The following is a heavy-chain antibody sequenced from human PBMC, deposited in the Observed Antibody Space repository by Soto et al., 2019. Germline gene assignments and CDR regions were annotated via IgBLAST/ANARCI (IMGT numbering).Heavy chain of an antibody. CDR3: ARAGQYYDASGYAD. V-gene: IGHV1-18*01. Sequence: QVKLVQSGTEVKKPGASIKVSCKASGYSFATSGMTWVRQAPGQGLGWMGWISVYNGNTNYDQSLQDRVTMTTDTSTNTAYLEVRNLRSDDTAVYYCARAGQYYDASGYADLGQGTLVTVSS. D-gene: IGHD3-22*01. J-gene: IGHJ4*02. CDR2: ISVYNGNT. CDR1: GYSFATSG.